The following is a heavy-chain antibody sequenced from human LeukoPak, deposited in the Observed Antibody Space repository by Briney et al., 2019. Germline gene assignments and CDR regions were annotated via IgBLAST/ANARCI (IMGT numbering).Heavy chain of an antibody. CDR2: IYYSGNT. D-gene: IGHD5-24*01. CDR1: GGSVSSANYY. J-gene: IGHJ4*02. CDR3: ARGGDGYSQTLDY. Sequence: SETLSLTCTVSGGSVSSANYYWSWIRRPPGKGLEWIGYIYYSGNTNYNPSLKSRVTISVDTSKNQFSLKSSSVTAADTAVYYCARGGDGYSQTLDYWGQGTLVTVSS. V-gene: IGHV4-61*01.